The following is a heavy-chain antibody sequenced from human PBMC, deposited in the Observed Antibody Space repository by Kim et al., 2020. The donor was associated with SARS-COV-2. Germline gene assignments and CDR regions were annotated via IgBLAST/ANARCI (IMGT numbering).Heavy chain of an antibody. D-gene: IGHD3-10*01. CDR1: GFTVSSNY. Sequence: GGSLRLSCAASGFTVSSNYMSWVRQAPGKGLEWVSVIYSGGSTYYADSVKGRFTISRDNSKNTLYLQMNSLRAEDTAVYYCAGAMVRGVMITGGMDVWGQGTTVTVSS. CDR2: IYSGGST. J-gene: IGHJ6*02. V-gene: IGHV3-53*01. CDR3: AGAMVRGVMITGGMDV.